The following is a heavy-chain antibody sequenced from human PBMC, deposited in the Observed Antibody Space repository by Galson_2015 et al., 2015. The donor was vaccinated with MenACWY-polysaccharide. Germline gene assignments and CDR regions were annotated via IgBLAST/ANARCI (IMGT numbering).Heavy chain of an antibody. CDR2: IYSGGST. Sequence: SLRLSCAASGFTVSSNYMSWVRQAPGKGLEWVSVIYSGGSTYYADSVKGRFTISRDNSENTLYLQMNSLRAEDTAVYYCARDTAIRFTFDIWGQGTMVTVSS. CDR3: ARDTAIRFTFDI. J-gene: IGHJ3*02. V-gene: IGHV3-66*02. D-gene: IGHD2-21*02. CDR1: GFTVSSNY.